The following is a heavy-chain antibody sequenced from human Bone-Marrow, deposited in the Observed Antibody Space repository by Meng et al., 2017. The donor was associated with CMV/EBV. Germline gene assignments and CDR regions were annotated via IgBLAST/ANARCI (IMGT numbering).Heavy chain of an antibody. V-gene: IGHV1-3*01. J-gene: IGHJ4*02. CDR2: INAGNGNT. D-gene: IGHD2-15*01. CDR1: YTFTSYA. CDR3: ARGRGIVVVVAATGFDY. Sequence: YTFTSYAMHWVRQAPGQRLEWMGWINAGNGNTKYSQKYQGRVTSTRDTSASTAYMELSSLRSEDTAVYYCARGRGIVVVVAATGFDYWGQGTLVTVSS.